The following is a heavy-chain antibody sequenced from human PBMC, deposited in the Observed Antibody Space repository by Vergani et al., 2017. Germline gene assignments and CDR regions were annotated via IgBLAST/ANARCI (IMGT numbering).Heavy chain of an antibody. Sequence: QVQLVQSGAEVKKPGASVKVSCKASGYTFTSYAMHWVRQAPGQGLEWMGWINPNSGGTNYAQKFQGWVNMTRDTSISTAYMELSRLRSDDTAVYYCARVSLWFGESHVRPADAFDIWGQGTMVTVSS. D-gene: IGHD3-10*01. V-gene: IGHV1-2*04. J-gene: IGHJ3*02. CDR2: INPNSGGT. CDR1: GYTFTSYA. CDR3: ARVSLWFGESHVRPADAFDI.